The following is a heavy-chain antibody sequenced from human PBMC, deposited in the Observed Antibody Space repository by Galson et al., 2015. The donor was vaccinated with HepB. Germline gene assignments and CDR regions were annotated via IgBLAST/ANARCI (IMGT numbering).Heavy chain of an antibody. D-gene: IGHD3-22*01. CDR1: GFTFSSYA. Sequence: SLRLSCAASGFTFSSYAVHWVRQAPDKGLEWVAVISYDGSNKYYADSVKGRFTISRDNSKNTLYLQMNSLRAEDTAVYYCARTYYYDSSGGFDYWGQGTLVTVSS. V-gene: IGHV3-30-3*01. CDR3: ARTYYYDSSGGFDY. CDR2: ISYDGSNK. J-gene: IGHJ4*02.